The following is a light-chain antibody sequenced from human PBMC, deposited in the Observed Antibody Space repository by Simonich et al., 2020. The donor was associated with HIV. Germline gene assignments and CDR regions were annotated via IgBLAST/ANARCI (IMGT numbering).Light chain of an antibody. CDR3: HQYHEWPLF. Sequence: EIVLTQSPATLSLSPGERAPLSCRATQSVSSYLAWYQPKPGQAPRLLIYGASTRATGIPARFSGSGSGTEFTLSISSMQSEDFAVYYCHQYHEWPLFFGQGTKLEIK. V-gene: IGKV3-15*01. CDR2: GAS. CDR1: QSVSSY. J-gene: IGKJ2*01.